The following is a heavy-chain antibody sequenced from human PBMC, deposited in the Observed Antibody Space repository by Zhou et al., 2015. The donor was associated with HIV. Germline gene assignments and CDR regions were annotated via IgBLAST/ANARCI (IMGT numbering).Heavy chain of an antibody. CDR2: IWYDGSNK. CDR1: GFTFSSFG. D-gene: IGHD3-3*01. CDR3: ARDLYDFWSGPGYYGMDV. V-gene: IGHV3-33*08. J-gene: IGHJ6*01. Sequence: VQLVESGGGVVQPGRSLRLSCAASGFTFSSFGIHWVRQAPGKGLEWVAVIWYDGSNKYYEDSVKGRFTISRDNSKNTLFLQMNSLRVEDAAVYYCARDLYDFWSGPGYYGMDVWGQGTTVTVSS.